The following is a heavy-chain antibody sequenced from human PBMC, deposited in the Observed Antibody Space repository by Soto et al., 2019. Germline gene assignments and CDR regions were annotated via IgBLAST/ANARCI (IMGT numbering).Heavy chain of an antibody. D-gene: IGHD3-9*01. J-gene: IGHJ4*02. CDR1: GGSISSGGYY. V-gene: IGHV4-31*03. CDR2: IYDSGST. CDR3: ARYLNCDILSGCPNRDYYFES. Sequence: SETLSLTCTVSGGSISSGGYYWSWIRQHPGKGLEWIGYIYDSGSTYYNPSRKSRVTISVDTSKNQFSLKLSSVTAADTAVYYCARYLNCDILSGCPNRDYYFESWGQGTLVTVS.